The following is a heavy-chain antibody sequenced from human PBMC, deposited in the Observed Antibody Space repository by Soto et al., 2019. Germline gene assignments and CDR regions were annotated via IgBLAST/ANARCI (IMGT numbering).Heavy chain of an antibody. CDR3: ARDLGWLHVDN. CDR1: GFTFSNYW. CDR2: VKQDGSEK. V-gene: IGHV3-7*04. Sequence: EVQLVESGGGLVQPGGSLRLSCAASGFTFSNYWMTWVRQAPGKGLEWVANVKQDGSEKNYVDSVRDRFTIFRDNAKNSLYLQMNRLRGEDTAVYYCARDLGWLHVDNWGQGTLVTVTS. J-gene: IGHJ4*02. D-gene: IGHD5-18*01.